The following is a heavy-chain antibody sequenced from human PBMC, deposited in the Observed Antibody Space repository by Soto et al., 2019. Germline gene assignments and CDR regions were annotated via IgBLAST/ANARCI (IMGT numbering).Heavy chain of an antibody. V-gene: IGHV4-39*01. D-gene: IGHD3-3*01. J-gene: IGHJ6*02. Sequence: ETLYLTCTVSGGSISSRGYYWAWIRQPPGKGLEWIGSIYFSGSIYDSPSLKSRITISVDTAKNQFSLKLNSVTAADTAVYYCARHEWSTHPYGQHVWGPGT. CDR1: GGSISSRGYY. CDR3: ARHEWSTHPYGQHV. CDR2: IYFSGSI.